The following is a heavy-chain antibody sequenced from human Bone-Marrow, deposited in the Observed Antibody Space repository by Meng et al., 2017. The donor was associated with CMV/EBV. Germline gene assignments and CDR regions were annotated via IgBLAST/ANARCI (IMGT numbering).Heavy chain of an antibody. Sequence: ASVKVSCKASGYTFTGYYMHWVRQAPGQGLEWMGWINPNSGGTNYAQKLQGRVTMTRDTSISTAYMELSRLRSDDTAVYYCARVTGSTMVRGVITKGYGMDVWGQGTTVTVSS. CDR2: INPNSGGT. J-gene: IGHJ6*02. D-gene: IGHD3-10*01. CDR3: ARVTGSTMVRGVITKGYGMDV. V-gene: IGHV1-2*02. CDR1: GYTFTGYY.